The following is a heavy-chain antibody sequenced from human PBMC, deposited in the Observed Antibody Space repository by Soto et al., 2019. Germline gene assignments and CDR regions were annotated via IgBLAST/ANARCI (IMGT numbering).Heavy chain of an antibody. V-gene: IGHV4-31*03. CDR3: ARANYFDSSGPFDY. CDR2: IYHSGST. Sequence: QVQLQESGPGLVKPSQTLSLTCTVSGGSSSSGAYYWSWIRQHPGKGLEWIGYIYHSGSTYYNPSLESRVTLSVDTSRKQFSLKVSSVTAADTAVYYCARANYFDSSGPFDYWGPGTLVTVSS. CDR1: GGSSSSGAYY. D-gene: IGHD3-22*01. J-gene: IGHJ4*02.